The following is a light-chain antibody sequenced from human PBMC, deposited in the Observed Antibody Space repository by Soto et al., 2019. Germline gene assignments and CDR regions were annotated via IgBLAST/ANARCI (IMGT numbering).Light chain of an antibody. Sequence: QSVLTQPPSVSGAPGQRVTISCTGSSSNIGAGYDVHWYQQLPGTAPKLLIYGNSKRPSGVPDRFSGSKSGTSASLAITGLQAEDEADYYCQSYDSSLSGLLFGGGTKLTVL. J-gene: IGLJ2*01. CDR3: QSYDSSLSGLL. CDR2: GNS. V-gene: IGLV1-40*01. CDR1: SSNIGAGYD.